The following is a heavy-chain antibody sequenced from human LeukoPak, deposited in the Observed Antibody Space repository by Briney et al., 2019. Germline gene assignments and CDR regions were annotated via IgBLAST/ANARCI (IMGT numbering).Heavy chain of an antibody. J-gene: IGHJ3*02. Sequence: EASVKVSCKTSGYTFTSDGISWVRQAPGQGLEWMGWISAYNGNTNYAQKLQGRVTMTTDTSTSTAYMELRSLRSDDTAVYYCAGEGGGFRYCSGGSCPNDAFDIWGQGTMVTVSS. D-gene: IGHD2-15*01. V-gene: IGHV1-18*01. CDR2: ISAYNGNT. CDR1: GYTFTSDG. CDR3: AGEGGGFRYCSGGSCPNDAFDI.